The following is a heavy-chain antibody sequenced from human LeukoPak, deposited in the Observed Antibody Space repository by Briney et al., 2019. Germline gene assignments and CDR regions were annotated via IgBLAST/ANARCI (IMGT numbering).Heavy chain of an antibody. CDR3: AKDPTYYYDSSGYFLH. D-gene: IGHD3-22*01. Sequence: GGSLRLSCAASGFTFSSYGMHWVRQAPGKGLEWVAVISYDGSNKYYADSVKGRFTISRDNSKNTLYLQMNSLRAEDTAVYYCAKDPTYYYDSSGYFLHWGQGTLVTVSS. CDR2: ISYDGSNK. CDR1: GFTFSSYG. J-gene: IGHJ1*01. V-gene: IGHV3-30*18.